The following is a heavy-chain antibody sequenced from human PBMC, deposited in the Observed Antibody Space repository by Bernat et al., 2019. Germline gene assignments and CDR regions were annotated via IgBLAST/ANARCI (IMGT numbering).Heavy chain of an antibody. D-gene: IGHD2-2*01. CDR3: AREGRYCISTSCYAYYYYYGMDV. V-gene: IGHV6-1*01. J-gene: IGHJ6*02. CDR1: GDSVSSNSAA. CDR2: TYYRSKWYN. Sequence: QVQLQQSGPGLVKPSQTLSLTCAISGDSVSSNSAAWNWIRQSPSRGLEWLGRTYYRSKWYNDYAVSVKSRITINPDTSKNQFSLQLNSVTPEDTAVYYCAREGRYCISTSCYAYYYYYGMDVWGQGTTVTVSS.